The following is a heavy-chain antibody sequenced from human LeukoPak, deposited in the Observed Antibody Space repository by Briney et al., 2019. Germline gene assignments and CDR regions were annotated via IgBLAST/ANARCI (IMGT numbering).Heavy chain of an antibody. CDR2: ISSSSSYI. D-gene: IGHD5-12*01. CDR3: AKGAYDYIEMGYFDY. V-gene: IGHV3-21*04. J-gene: IGHJ4*02. Sequence: PGGSLRLSCAASGFTFSSYSRNWVRQAPGKGLEWVASISSSSSYIYYADSVKGRFTIVRDSSKNALCLQMNSGRGEDMAVYYCAKGAYDYIEMGYFDYWGQGTLVTVSS. CDR1: GFTFSSYS.